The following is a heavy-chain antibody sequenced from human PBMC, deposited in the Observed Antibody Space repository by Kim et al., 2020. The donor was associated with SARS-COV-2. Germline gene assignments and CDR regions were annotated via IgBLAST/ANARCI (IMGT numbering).Heavy chain of an antibody. J-gene: IGHJ4*02. CDR3: AKDPRGSGSYYDGLLNY. CDR2: ISYDGSNK. D-gene: IGHD3-10*01. CDR1: GFTFSSYG. V-gene: IGHV3-30*18. Sequence: GGSLRLSCAASGFTFSSYGMHWVRQAPGKGLEWVAVISYDGSNKYYADSVKGRFTISRDNSKNTLYLQMNSLRAEDTAVYYCAKDPRGSGSYYDGLLNYWGQGTLVTVSS.